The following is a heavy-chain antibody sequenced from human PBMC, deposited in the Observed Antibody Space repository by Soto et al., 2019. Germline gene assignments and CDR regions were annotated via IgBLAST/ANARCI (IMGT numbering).Heavy chain of an antibody. V-gene: IGHV1-3*01. CDR1: GYTFTSYA. J-gene: IGHJ4*02. CDR3: ARGITLPTPLDY. Sequence: ASGKVSCKASGYTFTSYALHWVRQAPGQRLEWMGWINAGNGNTKYSQKFQGRVAITRDTSASTAYMELSSLRSEDTAVYYCARGITLPTPLDYWGQGTLVTVSS. CDR2: INAGNGNT. D-gene: IGHD1-20*01.